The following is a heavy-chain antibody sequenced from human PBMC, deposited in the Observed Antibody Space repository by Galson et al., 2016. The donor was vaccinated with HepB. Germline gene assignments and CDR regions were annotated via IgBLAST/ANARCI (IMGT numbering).Heavy chain of an antibody. J-gene: IGHJ4*02. D-gene: IGHD3-16*01. CDR2: ITSSGGTT. CDR1: GFSFSTSG. CDR3: GKHGGFDY. Sequence: SLRLSCAASGFSFSTSGMSWVRQTPGRGLEWVSGITSSGGTTHYADAVKGRSTNSRDNSKNILYLYMNSLRAGDPAVYYCGKHGGFDYWGQGALVTVSS. V-gene: IGHV3-23*01.